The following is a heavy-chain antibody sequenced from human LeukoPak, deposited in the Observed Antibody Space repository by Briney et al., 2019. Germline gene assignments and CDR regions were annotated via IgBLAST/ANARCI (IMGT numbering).Heavy chain of an antibody. CDR3: ARSGVGDYSNGFDP. Sequence: SVKVSCKASGGTISSYAISWVRQAPGQGLEWMGGIIPIFGTANYAQKFQGRVTITTDESTSTAYMELSSLRSEDTAVYCCARSGVGDYSNGFDPWGQGTLVTVSS. J-gene: IGHJ5*02. CDR2: IIPIFGTA. V-gene: IGHV1-69*05. CDR1: GGTISSYA. D-gene: IGHD4-11*01.